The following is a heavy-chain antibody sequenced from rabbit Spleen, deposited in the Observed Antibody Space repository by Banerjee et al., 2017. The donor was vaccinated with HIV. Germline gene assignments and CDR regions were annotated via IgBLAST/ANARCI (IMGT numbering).Heavy chain of an antibody. Sequence: QEQLEESGGDLVKPEGSLTLTCTASGFSFSYSYYMCWVRQAPGKGLEWIGCIKTSSGSTYYASWAKGRFTISKTSSTTVTLQMTSLTAADTATYFCARNAAGREDFNLWGPGTLVTVS. CDR1: GFSFSYSYY. V-gene: IGHV1S45*01. J-gene: IGHJ4*01. CDR2: IKTSSGST. CDR3: ARNAAGREDFNL. D-gene: IGHD4-2*01.